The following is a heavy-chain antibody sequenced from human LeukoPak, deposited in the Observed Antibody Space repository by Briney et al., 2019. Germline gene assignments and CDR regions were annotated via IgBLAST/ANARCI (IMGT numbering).Heavy chain of an antibody. CDR3: AREGPSEYGSRVAARNDY. V-gene: IGHV1-46*03. CDR2: INPSGGST. CDR1: GYTFTSYY. D-gene: IGHD6-6*01. J-gene: IGHJ4*02. Sequence: ASVKVSCKASGYTFTSYYMHWVRQAPGQGLEWMGIINPSGGSTSYAQKFQGRVTMTRDTSTSTVCMELSSLRSEDTAVYYCAREGPSEYGSRVAARNDYWGQGTLVTVSS.